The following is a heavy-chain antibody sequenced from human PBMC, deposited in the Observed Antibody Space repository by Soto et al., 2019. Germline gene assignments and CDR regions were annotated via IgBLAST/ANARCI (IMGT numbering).Heavy chain of an antibody. Sequence: GGSLRLSCAASGFTFSDYYMSWIRQAPGKGLEWVSYISSSGSTIYYADSVKGRFTISRDNAKNSLYLQMNSLRAEDTAVYYCASPSFHCSGGSCYVYWGQGTLVTVSS. D-gene: IGHD2-15*01. V-gene: IGHV3-11*01. J-gene: IGHJ4*02. CDR1: GFTFSDYY. CDR2: ISSSGSTI. CDR3: ASPSFHCSGGSCYVY.